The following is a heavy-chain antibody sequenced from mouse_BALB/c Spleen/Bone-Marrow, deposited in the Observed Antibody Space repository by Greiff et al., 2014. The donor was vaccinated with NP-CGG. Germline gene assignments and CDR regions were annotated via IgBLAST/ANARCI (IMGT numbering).Heavy chain of an antibody. CDR1: GYTFTSYY. Sequence: QVQLKHSGPELVKPGASVRISCKASGYTFTSYYIHWVKQRPGQGLEWIGWIYPGNVNTKYNEKFKGKATLTADKSSSTAYMQLSSLTSEDSAVYFCARGVTTGGFAYWGQGTLVTVSA. CDR2: IYPGNVNT. CDR3: ARGVTTGGFAY. D-gene: IGHD2-3*01. V-gene: IGHV1S56*01. J-gene: IGHJ3*01.